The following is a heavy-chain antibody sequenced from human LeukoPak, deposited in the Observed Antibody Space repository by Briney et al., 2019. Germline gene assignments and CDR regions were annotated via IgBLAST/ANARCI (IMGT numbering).Heavy chain of an antibody. CDR2: INHSGST. CDR3: ARGRRSSPVDY. CDR1: GGSFSGYY. Sequence: PSETLSLTCAVYGGSFSGYYWSWIRQPPGKGLEWIGEINHSGSTNYNPSLKSRVTISVDTSKNQFSLKLSSVTAADTAVYYCARGRRSSPVDYWGQGTLVTVPS. J-gene: IGHJ4*02. V-gene: IGHV4-34*01. D-gene: IGHD2-15*01.